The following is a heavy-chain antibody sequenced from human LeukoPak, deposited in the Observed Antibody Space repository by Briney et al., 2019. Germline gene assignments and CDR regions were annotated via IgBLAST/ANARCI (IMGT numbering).Heavy chain of an antibody. CDR3: AKGSFYCSDGSCQNWFDP. V-gene: IGHV3-30*18. D-gene: IGHD2-15*01. CDR2: ISNDGSNT. Sequence: GGSLRLSCAASGFTFSSYAMTWVRQAPGKGLEWVAVISNDGSNTYYADSMEGRFTISRDNSKYTLYLQMNSLRAEDTAVYYCAKGSFYCSDGSCQNWFDPWGQGTLVTVSS. J-gene: IGHJ5*02. CDR1: GFTFSSYA.